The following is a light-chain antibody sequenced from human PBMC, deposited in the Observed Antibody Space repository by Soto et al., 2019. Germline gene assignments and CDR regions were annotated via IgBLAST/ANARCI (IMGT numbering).Light chain of an antibody. CDR1: QSVSSSY. Sequence: EIVLTQSPGTLSLSPGERATLSCRASQSVSSSYLAWYQQKPGQAPRLLIYGASSRATGIPDRFSGSGSGTDFTLTISRLEPEDFAVYYCQQYGRPWTFGQGTKVEIK. V-gene: IGKV3-20*01. CDR3: QQYGRPWT. J-gene: IGKJ1*01. CDR2: GAS.